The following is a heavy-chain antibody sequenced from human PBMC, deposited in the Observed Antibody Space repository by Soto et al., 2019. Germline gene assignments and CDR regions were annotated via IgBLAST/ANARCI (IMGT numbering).Heavy chain of an antibody. CDR2: ISKSSNTI. CDR1: GFILSDYY. V-gene: IGHV3-11*01. CDR3: ARVRYPGSYLFDH. Sequence: QVQLVESGGGLVKPGGSLRVSCAASGFILSDYYMSWIRQSPGKGLEWLAYISKSSNTIYYADSVKGRSTISRDNAENSLSLQMSTLRAEDTAVYYCARVRYPGSYLFDHWGQGTLVTVSS. D-gene: IGHD1-26*01. J-gene: IGHJ4*02.